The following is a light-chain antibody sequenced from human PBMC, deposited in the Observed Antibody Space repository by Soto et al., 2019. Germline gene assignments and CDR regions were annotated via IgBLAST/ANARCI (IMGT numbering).Light chain of an antibody. CDR1: SSDVGGYNY. CDR2: DVS. Sequence: QSALTQPASVSGSPGQSITISCTGTSSDVGGYNYVSWYQHHPGKAPKLMIYDVSNRPSGVSNRFSGSKSGNTASLTISGLQAEDEAAYYCSSYTSSSTPTVVFGGGTKLTVL. V-gene: IGLV2-14*03. CDR3: SSYTSSSTPTVV. J-gene: IGLJ2*01.